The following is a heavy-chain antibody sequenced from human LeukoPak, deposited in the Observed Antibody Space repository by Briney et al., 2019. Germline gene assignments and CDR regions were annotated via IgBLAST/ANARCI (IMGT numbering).Heavy chain of an antibody. Sequence: SETLSLTCTVSGDSIGSSIYYWAWIRQPPGKGLEWIGSIYYSGSTYYTPSLKSRVTISVETSKSKFSLKVSSVTAADTAVYYCARQTWIELWHFDYWGQGALVTVSS. CDR2: IYYSGST. J-gene: IGHJ4*02. D-gene: IGHD5-18*01. V-gene: IGHV4-39*01. CDR3: ARQTWIELWHFDY. CDR1: GDSIGSSIYY.